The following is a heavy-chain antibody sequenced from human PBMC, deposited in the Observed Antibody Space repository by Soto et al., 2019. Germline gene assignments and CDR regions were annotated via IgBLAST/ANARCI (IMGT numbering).Heavy chain of an antibody. CDR3: ATVPSSSGRAHFDY. J-gene: IGHJ4*02. CDR2: ISYDGSNK. CDR1: GFTFSSYA. Sequence: QVQLVESGGGVVQPGRSLRLSCAASGFTFSSYAMHWVRQAPGKGLEWVAVISYDGSNKCYADSVKGRFTISRDNSKNTMYLQMNSLSAEDTAVYYCATVPSSSGRAHFDYWGQGTLVTVSS. V-gene: IGHV3-30-3*01. D-gene: IGHD2-15*01.